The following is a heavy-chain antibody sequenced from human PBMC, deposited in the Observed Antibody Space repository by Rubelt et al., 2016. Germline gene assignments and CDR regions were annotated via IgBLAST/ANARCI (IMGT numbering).Heavy chain of an antibody. Sequence: GLTFSSSAMHWVRQAPDKGLEWLAVISYDGSNKYYADSVKGRFTISRDNSKNTLYLQMNSLRAEDTAVYYCATADSISFVRGVVTGDYWGQGTLVTVSS. D-gene: IGHD3-10*01. J-gene: IGHJ4*02. CDR3: ATADSISFVRGVVTGDY. V-gene: IGHV3-30*04. CDR1: GLTFSSSA. CDR2: ISYDGSNK.